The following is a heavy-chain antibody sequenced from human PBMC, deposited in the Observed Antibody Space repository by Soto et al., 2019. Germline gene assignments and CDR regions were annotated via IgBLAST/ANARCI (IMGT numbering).Heavy chain of an antibody. CDR1: GFTFSSYS. D-gene: IGHD3-3*01. Sequence: GSLRLSCAASGFTFSSYSMNWVRQAPGKGLEWVSYISSSSSTIYYADSVKGRFTISRDNAKNSLYLQMNSLRDEDTAVYYCARDLATFGLVIRPFDYPGPGPLVTLCS. CDR2: ISSSSSTI. J-gene: IGHJ4*02. CDR3: ARDLATFGLVIRPFDY. V-gene: IGHV3-48*02.